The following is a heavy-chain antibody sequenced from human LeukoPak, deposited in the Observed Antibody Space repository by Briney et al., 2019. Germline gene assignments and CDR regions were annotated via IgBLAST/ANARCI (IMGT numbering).Heavy chain of an antibody. J-gene: IGHJ4*02. D-gene: IGHD1-26*01. CDR1: GFTVSSDY. V-gene: IGHV3-66*01. CDR3: ARDQPYSGSYS. CDR2: IYSGGST. Sequence: GGSLRLSCAASGFTVSSDYMSWVRQAPGKGLEWVSVIYSGGSTYYADSVKGRFTISRDNSKNTLYLQMNSLRAEDTAVYYCARDQPYSGSYSWGQGTLVTVSS.